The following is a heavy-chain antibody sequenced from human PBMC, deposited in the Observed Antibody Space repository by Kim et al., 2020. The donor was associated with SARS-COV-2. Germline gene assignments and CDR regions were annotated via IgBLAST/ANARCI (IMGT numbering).Heavy chain of an antibody. Sequence: GESLKISCKGSGYSFTSYWIGWVRQMPGKGLEWMGIIYPGDSDTRYSPSFQGQVTISADKSISTAYLQWSSLKASDTAMYYCARGKAKRVRHDYYYDNRPGGMDVWGQGTTVTVSS. D-gene: IGHD3-22*01. V-gene: IGHV5-51*01. CDR2: IYPGDSDT. CDR1: GYSFTSYW. J-gene: IGHJ6*02. CDR3: ARGKAKRVRHDYYYDNRPGGMDV.